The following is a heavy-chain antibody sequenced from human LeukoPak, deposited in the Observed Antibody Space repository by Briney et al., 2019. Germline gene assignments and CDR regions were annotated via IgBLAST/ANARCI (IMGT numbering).Heavy chain of an antibody. CDR2: IRYDGSNK. Sequence: GGSLRLSCAASGFTFSSYGMHWVRQAPGKGLEWVAFIRYDGSNKYYADSVKGRFTISRDNSKSTLYLQMNSLRAEDTAVYYCAKDLGRSITMIVVVMNYWGQGTLVTVSS. CDR1: GFTFSSYG. V-gene: IGHV3-30*02. J-gene: IGHJ4*02. CDR3: AKDLGRSITMIVVVMNY. D-gene: IGHD3-22*01.